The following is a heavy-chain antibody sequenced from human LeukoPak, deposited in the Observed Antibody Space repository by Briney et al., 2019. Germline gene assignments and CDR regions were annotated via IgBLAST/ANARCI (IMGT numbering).Heavy chain of an antibody. V-gene: IGHV3-11*01. CDR3: AKGKNGTGYLNWFDP. CDR1: GFTFSDYY. J-gene: IGHJ5*02. Sequence: GGSLRLSCAASGFTFSDYYMSWIRQAPGKGLEWVSYISSSGSPTYYSDSVKGRFTISRDNAKNSLYLQMNSLRAEDTAVYYCAKGKNGTGYLNWFDPWGEGALVTVSS. CDR2: ISSSGSPT. D-gene: IGHD3-9*01.